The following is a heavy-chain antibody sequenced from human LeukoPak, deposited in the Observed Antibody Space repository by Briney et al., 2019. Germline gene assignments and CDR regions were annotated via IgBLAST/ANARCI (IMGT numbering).Heavy chain of an antibody. CDR2: IISSSSYI. Sequence: GGSLRLSCAASGFTFSSYSMNWVRQAPGKGLEWVSSIISSSSYIYYADSVKGRFTISRDNAKNSLYLQMNSLRAEDTAVYYCARDPPATGTTGFDYWGQGTLVTVSS. CDR1: GFTFSSYS. CDR3: ARDPPATGTTGFDY. J-gene: IGHJ4*02. D-gene: IGHD1-1*01. V-gene: IGHV3-21*01.